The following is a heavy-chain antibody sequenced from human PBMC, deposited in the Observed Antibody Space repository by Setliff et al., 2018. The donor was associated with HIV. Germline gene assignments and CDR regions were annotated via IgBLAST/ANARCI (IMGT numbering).Heavy chain of an antibody. Sequence: SETLSLTCTVSDSGTYYWSWIRQPAGKGLEWIGRVSSRGDTNYNPSLKSRVTMSVDTSKNQFSLKLSSVTASDTAVYYCARAAAGNTGPFDLWGQGSPVTVPQ. CDR1: DSGTYY. D-gene: IGHD4-17*01. CDR2: VSSRGDT. V-gene: IGHV4-4*07. J-gene: IGHJ4*02. CDR3: ARAAAGNTGPFDL.